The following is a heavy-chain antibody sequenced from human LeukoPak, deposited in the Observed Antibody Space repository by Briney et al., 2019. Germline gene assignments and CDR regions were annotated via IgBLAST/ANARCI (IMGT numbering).Heavy chain of an antibody. J-gene: IGHJ4*02. D-gene: IGHD2-8*01. CDR3: ARDGYGVSYCTNGVCYTGREDSDY. Sequence: GASVKVSCKVSGYTLTELSMHWVRQAPGKGLEWMGGFDPEDGETIYAQKFQGRVTMTEDTSTDTAYMELSSLRSEDTAVYYCARDGYGVSYCTNGVCYTGREDSDYWGQGTLVTVSS. V-gene: IGHV1-24*01. CDR2: FDPEDGET. CDR1: GYTLTELS.